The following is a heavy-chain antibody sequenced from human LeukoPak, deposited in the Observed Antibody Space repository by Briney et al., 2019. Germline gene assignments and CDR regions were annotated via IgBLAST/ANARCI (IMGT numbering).Heavy chain of an antibody. J-gene: IGHJ4*02. Sequence: GGSLRLSCAASGFTFSSYWMSWVRQAPGKGLEWLAYIRYDGSSKYYADFVKGRFTISRDYSKNTLYLHMNSPRAEDTAVYYCARDQAGSGHYADYWGQGALVTVSS. V-gene: IGHV3-30*02. CDR1: GFTFSSYW. CDR2: IRYDGSSK. D-gene: IGHD3-10*01. CDR3: ARDQAGSGHYADY.